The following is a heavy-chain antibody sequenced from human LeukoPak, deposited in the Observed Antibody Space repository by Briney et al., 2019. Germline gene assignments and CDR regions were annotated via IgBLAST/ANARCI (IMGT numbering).Heavy chain of an antibody. CDR3: AKENCSGGSCYLDY. CDR2: ISWNSGSI. D-gene: IGHD2-15*01. J-gene: IGHJ4*02. CDR1: GFTFDDYA. Sequence: TGGSLRLSCAASGFTFDDYAMHWVRQAPGKGLEWVSGISWNSGSIGYADSVKGRFTISGDNAKNSLYLQMNSLRAEGMALYYCAKENCSGGSCYLDYWGQGTLVTVSS. V-gene: IGHV3-9*03.